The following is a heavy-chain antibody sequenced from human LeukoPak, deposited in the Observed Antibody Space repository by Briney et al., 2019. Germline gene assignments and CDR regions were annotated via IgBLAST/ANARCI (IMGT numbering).Heavy chain of an antibody. CDR2: IYYSGST. D-gene: IGHD3-10*01. CDR3: AKGSKFFDY. Sequence: SETLSLTCTVSGGSISSYYWSWIRQPPGKGLEWIGYIYYSGSTNYNPSLKSRVTISVDTSKNQFSLKLSSVTAADTAVYYCAKGSKFFDYWGQGTLVAVSS. J-gene: IGHJ4*02. V-gene: IGHV4-59*01. CDR1: GGSISSYY.